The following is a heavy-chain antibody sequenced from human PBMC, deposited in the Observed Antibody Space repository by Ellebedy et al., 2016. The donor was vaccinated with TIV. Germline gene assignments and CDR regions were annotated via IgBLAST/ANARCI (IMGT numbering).Heavy chain of an antibody. CDR3: ARVHCSITTCDYYYMDV. CDR1: GGSVSRYF. CDR2: IFTSGSF. V-gene: IGHV4-4*07. J-gene: IGHJ6*03. D-gene: IGHD1-1*01. Sequence: SETLSLXCTVSGGSVSRYFWSWIRPPAGTGLEWIGRIFTSGSFNYNPSLMSRVTMSVVTSKNQISLRLNSVTTADTAVYYCARVHCSITTCDYYYMDVWGKGTTVTVSS.